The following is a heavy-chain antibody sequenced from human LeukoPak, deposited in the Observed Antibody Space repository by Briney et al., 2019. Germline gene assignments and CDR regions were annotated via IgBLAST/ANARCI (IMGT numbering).Heavy chain of an antibody. V-gene: IGHV4-39*01. D-gene: IGHD6-6*01. CDR3: ARLSFQSSSSS. J-gene: IGHJ4*02. Sequence: SETLSLTCTVSGASISTSSYYWGWIRQPPGTGLEWIGSFYYTGSGSTYYNPSLKNRVTISVDTPRSQFSVKLSSVTAADTAVYYCARLSFQSSSSSWGQGTLVTVSS. CDR2: FYYTGSGST. CDR1: GASISTSSYY.